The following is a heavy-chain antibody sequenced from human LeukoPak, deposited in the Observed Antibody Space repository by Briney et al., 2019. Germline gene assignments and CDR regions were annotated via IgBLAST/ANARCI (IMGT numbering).Heavy chain of an antibody. CDR3: ARGGYDSTPHYYYYMDV. CDR1: GYTFTSYY. D-gene: IGHD3-3*01. Sequence: ASVKVSCKASGYTFTSYYMHWVRQAPGQGLEWMGIINPSGGSTSYAQKFQGRVTMTRDMSTSTVYMELSSLRSEDTAVYYCARGGYDSTPHYYYYMDVWGKGTTVTVSS. J-gene: IGHJ6*03. CDR2: INPSGGST. V-gene: IGHV1-46*01.